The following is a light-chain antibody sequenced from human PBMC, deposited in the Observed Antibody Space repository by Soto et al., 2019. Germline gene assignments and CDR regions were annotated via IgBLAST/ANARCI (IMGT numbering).Light chain of an antibody. CDR3: QQYGSFPLT. CDR1: QSVSSSY. V-gene: IGKV3-20*01. Sequence: EIVLTQSPGTLSLSPGERATLSCRASQSVSSSYLSWYQQKPGQAPRLIIYGASSMATRIPNRFSGSRSGTDFTLTISRLEPEDFAVYYCQQYGSFPLTFGPGTKVDIK. J-gene: IGKJ3*01. CDR2: GAS.